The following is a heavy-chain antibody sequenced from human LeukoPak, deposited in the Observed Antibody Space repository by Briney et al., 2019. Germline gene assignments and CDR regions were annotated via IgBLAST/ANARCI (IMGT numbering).Heavy chain of an antibody. D-gene: IGHD6-19*01. CDR2: ISAYNGDT. V-gene: IGHV1-18*01. Sequence: ASVKVYCKASGYTFNIYGISWVRQAPGKGLEWMGWISAYNGDTKYAQKLQGRVTLTTDTSASTAYMELRSLTSDDAAVYYCGRSSSGWSVDYWGQGALVTVSS. CDR1: GYTFNIYG. J-gene: IGHJ4*02. CDR3: GRSSSGWSVDY.